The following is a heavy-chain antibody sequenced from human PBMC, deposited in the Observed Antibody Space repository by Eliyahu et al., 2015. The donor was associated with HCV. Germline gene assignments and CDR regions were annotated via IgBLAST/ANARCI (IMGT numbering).Heavy chain of an antibody. V-gene: IGHV3-48*01. Sequence: EVQLVESGGGLVQPGGSLRLSCAASGFNFSSYNLNWVRQAPGKGLECVSYISSGSSTIYYADSVKGRFTISRDNAENSLYLQMNSLRAEDTAIYYCATEIVRGQGTLVTVSS. CDR2: ISSGSSTI. CDR1: GFNFSSYN. D-gene: IGHD2-15*01. CDR3: ATEIV. J-gene: IGHJ4*02.